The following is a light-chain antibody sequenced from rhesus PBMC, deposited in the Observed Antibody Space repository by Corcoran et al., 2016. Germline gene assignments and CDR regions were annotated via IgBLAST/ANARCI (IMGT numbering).Light chain of an antibody. J-gene: IGKJ2*01. CDR2: DAS. V-gene: IGKV1-38*01. Sequence: DIQLTQSPSSLSASVGDRVTITCRASQGISSYLAWYQQKSGKAPKLLIYDASNLQSGVPSRFRGSGSGTEVTPTISSLQPEDFATYYCQQRNSYPYSFGQGTKVEIK. CDR3: QQRNSYPYS. CDR1: QGISSY.